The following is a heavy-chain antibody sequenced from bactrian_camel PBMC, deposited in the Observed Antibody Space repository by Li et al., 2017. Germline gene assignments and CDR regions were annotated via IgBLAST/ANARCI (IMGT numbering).Heavy chain of an antibody. CDR2: IHVGNPRT. V-gene: IGHV3S25*01. J-gene: IGHJ4*01. CDR1: GYSISSNC. Sequence: QVQLVESGGGSVQAGGSLKLSCAASGYSISSNCMAWFRQAPGKTRGGVAAIHVGNPRTYYTDIAKGRFTISQDNARNTVYLQMDSLLPEDTAMYYCAADPRWGGSPSP. D-gene: IGHD5*01.